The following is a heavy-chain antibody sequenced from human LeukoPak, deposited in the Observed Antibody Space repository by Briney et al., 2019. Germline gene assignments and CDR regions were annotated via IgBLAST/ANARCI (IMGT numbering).Heavy chain of an antibody. J-gene: IGHJ3*02. CDR3: ARTARRDVFDI. CDR2: IRQEGGEK. V-gene: IGHV3-7*01. CDR1: GFTFSSYW. Sequence: AGGSLRLSCAASGFTFSSYWMSWVRQAPGKGLEWVANIRQEGGEKYYVDSVKGRFTISRDNAKNSLYLQMNSLRADDTAVYYCARTARRDVFDIWGQGTMVTVSS.